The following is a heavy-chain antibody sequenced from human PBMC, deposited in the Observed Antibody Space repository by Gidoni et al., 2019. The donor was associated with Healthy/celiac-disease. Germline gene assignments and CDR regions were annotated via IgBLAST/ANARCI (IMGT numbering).Heavy chain of an antibody. D-gene: IGHD5-18*01. CDR2: IIPILGIA. Sequence: VQLVQSGAEVQKPGSSVKVSCKASAGTFSSYPTSWVRQAPGQGLEWRGRIIPILGIANYARKFQGRVTITADKSTSTAYMELSSLRSEDTAVYYCAREAGTAMVDYWGQGTLVTVSS. V-gene: IGHV1-69*04. J-gene: IGHJ4*02. CDR3: AREAGTAMVDY. CDR1: AGTFSSYP.